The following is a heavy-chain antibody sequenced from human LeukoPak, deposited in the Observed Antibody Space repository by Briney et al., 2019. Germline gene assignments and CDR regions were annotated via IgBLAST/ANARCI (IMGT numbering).Heavy chain of an antibody. Sequence: RGPLRLSCAASGFTFSNARMSWVRHAPGKGLEWVGRIKSKTDGGTTDYAATVKGRFTISRDDSKNTLYLQMKSLKTEDTAVYYCTTDFLGCSSTSCRYYFDYWGRGRLVSVCS. CDR1: GFTFSNAR. CDR3: TTDFLGCSSTSCRYYFDY. D-gene: IGHD2-2*01. V-gene: IGHV3-15*01. CDR2: IKSKTDGGTT. J-gene: IGHJ4*02.